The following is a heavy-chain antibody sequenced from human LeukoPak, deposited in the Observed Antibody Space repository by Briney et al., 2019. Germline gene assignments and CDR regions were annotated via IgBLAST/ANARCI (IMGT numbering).Heavy chain of an antibody. CDR2: IYTSGST. CDR1: GGSISSGSYY. CDR3: ARSMVATTWFDP. Sequence: TLSLTCTVSGGSISSGSYYWSWIRQPAGKGLEWIGRIYTSGSTNYNPSLKSRVTISVDTSKNQFSLKLSSVTAADTAVYYCARSMVATTWFDPWGQGTLVTVSS. J-gene: IGHJ5*02. D-gene: IGHD5-12*01. V-gene: IGHV4-61*02.